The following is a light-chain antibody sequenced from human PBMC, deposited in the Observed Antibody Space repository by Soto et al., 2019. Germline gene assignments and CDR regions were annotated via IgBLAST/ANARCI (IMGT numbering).Light chain of an antibody. CDR3: QQRANWPPT. J-gene: IGKJ1*01. Sequence: EIVLTQSPGTLSLSPVERATLSCRASQSVSSSYLAWYQQKPGQAPRLLIYGASSRATGIPARFSASGSGTDFTLTISSVEPEDFALYYCQQRANWPPTFGQGTKVDIK. V-gene: IGKV3D-20*02. CDR1: QSVSSSY. CDR2: GAS.